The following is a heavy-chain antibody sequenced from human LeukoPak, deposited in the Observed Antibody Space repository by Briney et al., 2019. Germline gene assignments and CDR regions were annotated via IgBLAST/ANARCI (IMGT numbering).Heavy chain of an antibody. Sequence: SETLSLTCTVSGGSIRSSYYYWGWIRQPPGKGLEWIGSIYDSGSTYYNPSLKSRVTISVDTSKNQFSLKLSSVTAADTAVYYCATKFRASSGWSEDYWGQGTLVTVSS. J-gene: IGHJ4*02. CDR1: GGSIRSSYYY. V-gene: IGHV4-39*01. CDR3: ATKFRASSGWSEDY. D-gene: IGHD6-19*01. CDR2: IYDSGST.